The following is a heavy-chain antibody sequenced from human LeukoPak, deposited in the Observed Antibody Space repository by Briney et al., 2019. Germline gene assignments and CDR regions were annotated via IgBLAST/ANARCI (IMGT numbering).Heavy chain of an antibody. J-gene: IGHJ4*02. CDR2: IYYSGST. D-gene: IGHD3-3*01. V-gene: IGHV4-61*08. CDR1: GGSISSGDYY. CDR3: ARGLGYCSSTSCRTYYDFWSGYYTGYYFDY. Sequence: SETLSLTCTVSGGSISSGDYYWSWIRQPPGKGLEWIGYIYYSGSTNYNPSLKSRVTISVDTSKNQFSLKLSSVTAADTAVYYCARGLGYCSSTSCRTYYDFWSGYYTGYYFDYWGQGTLVTVSS.